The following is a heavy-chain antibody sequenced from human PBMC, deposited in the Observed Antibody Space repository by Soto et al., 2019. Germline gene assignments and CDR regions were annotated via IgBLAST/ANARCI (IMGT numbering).Heavy chain of an antibody. J-gene: IGHJ4*02. V-gene: IGHV3-7*05. CDR2: IRDSGGDK. CDR3: ARVHLKTYGLDY. D-gene: IGHD3-10*01. Sequence: GGSLRLSCAASGFTFSSYAMSWVRQAPGKGLEWVATIRDSGGDKYYVDSVKGRFTISRDNGKNSLYLQMNSLGAEDTAVYYCARVHLKTYGLDYWGQGTSVTVSS. CDR1: GFTFSSYA.